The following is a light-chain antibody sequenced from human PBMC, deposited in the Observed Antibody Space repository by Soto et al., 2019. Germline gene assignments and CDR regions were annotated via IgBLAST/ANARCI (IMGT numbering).Light chain of an antibody. V-gene: IGKV3-11*01. CDR2: DAS. J-gene: IGKJ5*01. CDR3: QQRNNWQA. CDR1: QSIGSY. Sequence: EISLTQSPATLSLSPRERSALXXRASQSIGSYLAWYQQKPGQSPGXLIYDASNRATGIPARFSGSGSGTDFTLTISSLEPEDFAVYYCQQRNNWQAFGQGTRLEIK.